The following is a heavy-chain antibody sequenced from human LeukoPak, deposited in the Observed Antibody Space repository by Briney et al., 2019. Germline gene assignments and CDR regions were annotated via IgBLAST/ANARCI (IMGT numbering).Heavy chain of an antibody. D-gene: IGHD3-22*01. V-gene: IGHV3-74*01. Sequence: GGSLRLSCEASGFTFSRYWMHWVRQAPGKGLVWASRIKSDGKTNYADSVKGRFTISRDNAKNTASLQMDSLRAEDTGVYYCARAPSEVGGYYPEYFRHWGQGTLVTVSS. CDR2: IKSDGKT. CDR3: ARAPSEVGGYYPEYFRH. CDR1: GFTFSRYW. J-gene: IGHJ1*01.